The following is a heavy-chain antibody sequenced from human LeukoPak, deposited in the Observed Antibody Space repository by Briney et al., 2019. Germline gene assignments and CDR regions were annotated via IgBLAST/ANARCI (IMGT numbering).Heavy chain of an antibody. Sequence: PGGSLRLSCAASEFTFSTYWMSWVRQAPGKGLEWVSAISGSGGSTYYADSVKGRFTISRDNSKNTLYLQMNSLRAEDTAVYYCAKDGEVVPAAMAVDYWGQGTLVTVSS. CDR1: EFTFSTYW. V-gene: IGHV3-23*01. CDR3: AKDGEVVPAAMAVDY. J-gene: IGHJ4*02. CDR2: ISGSGGST. D-gene: IGHD2-2*01.